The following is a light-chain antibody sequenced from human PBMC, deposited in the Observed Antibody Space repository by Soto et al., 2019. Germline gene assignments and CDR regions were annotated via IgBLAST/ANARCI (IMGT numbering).Light chain of an antibody. J-gene: IGKJ1*01. CDR3: QQYDNFPRT. Sequence: DIQMTQSPSSLSASVGDRVTITCQASQDIANYLNWYQQKPGKAPKLLIYDASHLETGVPSRFSGSGSVTDFTLTISSLQPDDIATYYCQQYDNFPRTFGQGTKLEVK. V-gene: IGKV1-33*01. CDR1: QDIANY. CDR2: DAS.